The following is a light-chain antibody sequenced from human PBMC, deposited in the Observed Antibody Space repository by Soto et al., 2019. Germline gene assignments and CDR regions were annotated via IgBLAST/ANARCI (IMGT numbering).Light chain of an antibody. J-gene: IGKJ5*01. CDR3: QQRQNWPPIT. CDR1: QSVSSY. V-gene: IGKV3-11*02. Sequence: EIVLTQSPATLALCTGERATLSCRASQSVSSYLAWYQQKPGQAPRLLVYDASNRATGGPARCIRGRSWRNVALTISSLETEDDAIYYYQQRQNWPPITVGQGTRLEIK. CDR2: DAS.